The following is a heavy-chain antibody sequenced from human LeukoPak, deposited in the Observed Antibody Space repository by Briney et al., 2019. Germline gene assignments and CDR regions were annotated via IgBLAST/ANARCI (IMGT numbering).Heavy chain of an antibody. J-gene: IGHJ5*02. CDR1: GYTFTGYY. V-gene: IGHV1-69*06. Sequence: ASVKVSCKASGYTFTGYYMHWVRQAPGQGLEWMGGIIPIFGTANYAQKFQGRVTITADKSTSTAYMELSSLRSEDTAVYYCAREPWAAAGSNWFDPWGQGTLVTVSS. D-gene: IGHD6-13*01. CDR2: IIPIFGTA. CDR3: AREPWAAAGSNWFDP.